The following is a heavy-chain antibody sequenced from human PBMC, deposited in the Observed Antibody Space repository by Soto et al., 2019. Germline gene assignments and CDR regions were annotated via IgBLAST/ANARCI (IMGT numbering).Heavy chain of an antibody. CDR1: GYTLTELS. J-gene: IGHJ4*02. D-gene: IGHD3-10*01. CDR2: FDPEDGKR. Sequence: GASVKVSCKVSGYTLTELSMHWVRQAPGKGLEWMGSFDPEDGKRIYAQKFQGRLTLTEDTSTDTSYMELTSLRSEDTAVYYCATGRGVDRRLEWGQGTLVTAPQ. CDR3: ATGRGVDRRLE. V-gene: IGHV1-24*01.